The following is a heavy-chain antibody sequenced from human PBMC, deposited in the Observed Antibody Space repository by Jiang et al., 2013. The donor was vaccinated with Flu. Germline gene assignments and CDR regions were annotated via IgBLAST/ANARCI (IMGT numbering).Heavy chain of an antibody. CDR1: GFTFSSHW. J-gene: IGHJ4*02. V-gene: IGHV3-7*01. CDR2: IKEDGSEK. Sequence: QLVESGGGLVQPGGSLRLSCAASGFTFSSHWMSWVRQAPGKGLEWVANIKEDGSEKSYVDSVKGRLTISRDNAKNSLYLQMNSLRAEDTAVYYCASGPTYYYKSSGYYSYFDYWGQGTLVTVSS. D-gene: IGHD3-22*01. CDR3: ASGPTYYYKSSGYYSYFDY.